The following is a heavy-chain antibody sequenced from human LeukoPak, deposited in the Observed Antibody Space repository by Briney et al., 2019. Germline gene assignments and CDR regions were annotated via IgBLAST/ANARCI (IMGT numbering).Heavy chain of an antibody. V-gene: IGHV4-59*02. J-gene: IGHJ3*02. CDR3: ARESRPYYYDSSGYYHDAFDI. D-gene: IGHD3-22*01. CDR1: GGSVTGYH. CDR2: IYFSGSS. Sequence: SETLSLTCTVSGGSVTGYHWSWIRQPPGKGLEWLGHIYFSGSSEYNPSLKSRVTIEVDTSKNQFSLSLSSVTAADTAVYYCARESRPYYYDSSGYYHDAFDIWGQGTMVTVSS.